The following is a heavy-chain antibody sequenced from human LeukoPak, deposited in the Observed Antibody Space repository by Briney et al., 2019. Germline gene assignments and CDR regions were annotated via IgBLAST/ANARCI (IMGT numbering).Heavy chain of an antibody. V-gene: IGHV3-23*01. J-gene: IGHJ4*02. D-gene: IGHD1-14*01. CDR1: GFTFSSYA. Sequence: GSLRLSCAASGFTFSSYAMSWVRQAPGKGREWASAISGSGGDTYYADSVKGRFTISRDNSKNTLYLQMNSLRAEETAVYYCAKYRKVRPTEALDYWGQGTLVTVSS. CDR2: ISGSGGDT. CDR3: AKYRKVRPTEALDY.